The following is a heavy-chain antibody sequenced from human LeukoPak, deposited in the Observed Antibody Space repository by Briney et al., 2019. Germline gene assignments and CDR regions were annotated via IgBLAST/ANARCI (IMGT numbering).Heavy chain of an antibody. D-gene: IGHD2-2*01. CDR2: ISGTDGST. V-gene: IGHV3-23*01. J-gene: IGHJ4*02. CDR1: GFIFRSCA. CDR3: AKGRGSTSIYEY. Sequence: PGGSLRLSCTSSGFIFRSCAMSWVRQARGKGLEWVSFISGTDGSTYYADSVEGRFTMSRDTSKNTLYLEMNSMRDDDTAAYYCAKGRGSTSIYEYWGQGTLVTV.